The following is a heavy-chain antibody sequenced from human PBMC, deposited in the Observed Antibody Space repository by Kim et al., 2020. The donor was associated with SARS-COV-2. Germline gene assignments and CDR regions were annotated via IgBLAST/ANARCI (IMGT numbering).Heavy chain of an antibody. Sequence: SETLSLTCTVTNGSINNNYWSWIRQPPGKGLEWVGYIHYTGSTYYEASLKSRVTIALDSSKTFFSLKLTSVTAADTAMYYCARHKGASFDYWGQGTLAT. V-gene: IGHV4-59*08. CDR1: NGSINNNY. J-gene: IGHJ4*02. CDR2: IHYTGST. CDR3: ARHKGASFDY.